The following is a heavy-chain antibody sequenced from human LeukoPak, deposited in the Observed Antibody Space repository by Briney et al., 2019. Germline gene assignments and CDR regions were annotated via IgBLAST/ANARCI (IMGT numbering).Heavy chain of an antibody. CDR2: IYAGGSSSA. D-gene: IGHD3-16*01. CDR3: LRQGVGDPPR. V-gene: IGHV3-53*04. J-gene: IGHJ4*02. CDR1: GFTVSAND. Sequence: GGSLRLSCAASGFTVSANDMSWVRQAPGKGLEWVSLIYAGGSSSAFYADSVKGRFTTSRHDSKNTLDLQMNGLRADDTAVYYCLRQGVGDPPRWGQGTLVTVSS.